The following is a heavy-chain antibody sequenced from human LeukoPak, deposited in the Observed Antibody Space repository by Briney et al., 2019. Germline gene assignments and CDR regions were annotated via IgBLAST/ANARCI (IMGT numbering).Heavy chain of an antibody. CDR2: ISYDGTKT. V-gene: IGHV3-30*04. J-gene: IGHJ4*02. CDR3: ASPNYYDSTNWRYYFDY. D-gene: IGHD3-22*01. CDR1: GFTFSSFH. Sequence: PGGSLRLSCAASGFTFSSFHMHWVRQAPGKGLEWVTTISYDGTKTYYADSVKGRFTVSRDNSKSTLYLQMNSLRAEDAAVYSCASPNYYDSTNWRYYFDYWGLGTLVTVSS.